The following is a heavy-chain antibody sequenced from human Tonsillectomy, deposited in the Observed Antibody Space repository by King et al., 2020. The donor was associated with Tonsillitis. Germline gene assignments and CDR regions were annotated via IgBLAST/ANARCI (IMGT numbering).Heavy chain of an antibody. V-gene: IGHV3-33*05. CDR2: ISYDGSNK. Sequence: VQLVESGGGVVQPGRSLRLSCAASGFTFSTYGMHWVRQAPGKGLEWGAVISYDGSNKYYVDSVKGRFTISRDNSKNTLFLRMNSLRAEDTAVYYCARGDGSSGDYWSFDYWGQGTLVTVSS. D-gene: IGHD3-22*01. CDR1: GFTFSTYG. J-gene: IGHJ4*02. CDR3: ARGDGSSGDYWSFDY.